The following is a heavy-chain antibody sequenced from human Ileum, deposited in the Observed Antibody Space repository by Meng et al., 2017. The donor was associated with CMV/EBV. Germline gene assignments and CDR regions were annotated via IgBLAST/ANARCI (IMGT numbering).Heavy chain of an antibody. CDR1: GYTFTDYA. Sequence: QVHFVQSGAGVKKPGASVKVSCKASGYTFTDYAITWVRQAPGQGLEWMGWISGYNSNTKYAQKFQGRVTMTTDTSTTTVYMELRNLRYDDTAVYYCARDGYYPSRVFDYWGLGTLVTVSS. J-gene: IGHJ4*01. CDR2: ISGYNSNT. D-gene: IGHD2-2*03. V-gene: IGHV1-18*01. CDR3: ARDGYYPSRVFDY.